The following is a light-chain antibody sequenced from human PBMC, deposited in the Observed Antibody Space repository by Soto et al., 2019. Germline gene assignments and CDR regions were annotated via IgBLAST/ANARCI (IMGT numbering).Light chain of an antibody. J-gene: IGKJ1*01. V-gene: IGKV3-20*01. Sequence: EIVLTQSPGTLSLSPGERATLSCRASQSVGNNYLAWYQQKPGQAPRLLIYDASNRATGIPDRFSGSGSGTDFTLTLSRLEPEDCAVYYCQQCATSPLTFGQGTRVDIK. CDR1: QSVGNNY. CDR2: DAS. CDR3: QQCATSPLT.